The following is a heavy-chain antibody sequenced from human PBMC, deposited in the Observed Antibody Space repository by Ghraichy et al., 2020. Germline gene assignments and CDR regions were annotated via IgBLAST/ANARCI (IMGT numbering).Heavy chain of an antibody. CDR1: GGSISSYY. J-gene: IGHJ5*02. Sequence: SETLSLTCTVSGGSISSYYWSWIRQPPGKGLEWIGYIYTSGSTNYNPSLKSRVTISVDTSKNQFSLKLSSVTAADTAVYYCARLFKSHRAFNWNEPYNWFDPWGQGTLVTVSS. CDR2: IYTSGST. CDR3: ARLFKSHRAFNWNEPYNWFDP. V-gene: IGHV4-4*09. D-gene: IGHD1-20*01.